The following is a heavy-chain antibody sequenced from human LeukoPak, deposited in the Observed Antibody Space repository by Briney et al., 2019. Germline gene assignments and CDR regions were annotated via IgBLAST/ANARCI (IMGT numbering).Heavy chain of an antibody. V-gene: IGHV3-23*01. CDR1: GFTFSSYS. Sequence: GGSLRLSCAASGFTFSSYSMNWVRQAPGKGLEWVSAISGSGGSTYYADSVKGRFTISRDSSKNTLYLQMNSLRAEDTAVYYCAKDGSDSSGYFDYWGQGTLVTVSS. CDR2: ISGSGGST. D-gene: IGHD3-22*01. CDR3: AKDGSDSSGYFDY. J-gene: IGHJ4*02.